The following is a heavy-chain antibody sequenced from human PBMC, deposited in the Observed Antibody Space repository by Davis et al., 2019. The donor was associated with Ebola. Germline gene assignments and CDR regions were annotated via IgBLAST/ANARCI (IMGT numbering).Heavy chain of an antibody. CDR1: GGTFSRYT. D-gene: IGHD1-1*01. V-gene: IGHV1-69*13. J-gene: IGHJ4*02. Sequence: SVKVSCKVSGGTFSRYTISWVRQAPGQGLEWMGDIFSIFGTTNYAQKFQGRLSLTADASTSTLYLELSTLRSEDTAVYYCAREKVGIQLERAFVDWGQGTLVTVSS. CDR2: IFSIFGTT. CDR3: AREKVGIQLERAFVD.